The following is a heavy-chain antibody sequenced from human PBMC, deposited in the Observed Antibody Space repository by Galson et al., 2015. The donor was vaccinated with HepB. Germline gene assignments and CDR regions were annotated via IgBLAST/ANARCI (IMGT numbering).Heavy chain of an antibody. D-gene: IGHD3-22*01. CDR1: GGTFSSYA. V-gene: IGHV1-69*13. J-gene: IGHJ1*01. CDR3: ASYDSSGYIYFQH. CDR2: IIPIFGTA. Sequence: SVKVSCKASGGTFSSYAISWVRQAPGQGLEWMGGIIPIFGTANYGQKFQGRVTITADESTSTAYMELSSLRSEDTAVYYCASYDSSGYIYFQHWGQGTLVTVSS.